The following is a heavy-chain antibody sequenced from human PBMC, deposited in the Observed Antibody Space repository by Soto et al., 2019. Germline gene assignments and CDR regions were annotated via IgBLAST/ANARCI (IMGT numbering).Heavy chain of an antibody. V-gene: IGHV4-31*03. J-gene: IGHJ4*02. CDR1: DGSIGSGGYY. CDR2: IYYSGST. CDR3: AKLPYDSSGADY. D-gene: IGHD3-22*01. Sequence: SETLCLTCTVSDGSIGSGGYYWSWIRQHPGKGLEWIGYIYYSGSTYYNPSLKSRVTISVDTSKNQFSPKLSSVTAADTAVYYCAKLPYDSSGADYWGQGTLVTVS.